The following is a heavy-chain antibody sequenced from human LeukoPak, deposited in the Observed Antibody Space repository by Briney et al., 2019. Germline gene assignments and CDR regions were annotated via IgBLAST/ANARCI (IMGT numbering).Heavy chain of an antibody. J-gene: IGHJ4*02. CDR3: TRGWDH. V-gene: IGHV1-8*01. Sequence: ASVKVSCKASGYTFTSHDINWVRQASGQGLEWMGYINPDSGDAGYAREFQGRLTVTRDNSITTAYMGLDSLTAADTAVYYCTRGWDHWGLGTLVTVSS. CDR1: GYTFTSHD. CDR2: INPDSGDA.